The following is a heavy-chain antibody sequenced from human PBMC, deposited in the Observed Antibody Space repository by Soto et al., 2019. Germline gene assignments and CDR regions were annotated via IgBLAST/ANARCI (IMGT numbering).Heavy chain of an antibody. V-gene: IGHV3-21*01. CDR2: ISSGSNYI. D-gene: IGHD3-10*01. CDR3: SRTSITGGCGMDV. CDR1: GFTFNTYS. J-gene: IGHJ6*02. Sequence: EMQLVESGGGLVKPGGSLRLSCSASGFTFNTYSLNWVGQAPGKGLEWVSSISSGSNYIYYRESVKGRSTISRDNGKTSLFLQRISLRVADTAIDYCSRTSITGGCGMDVWSQGTTVTVSS.